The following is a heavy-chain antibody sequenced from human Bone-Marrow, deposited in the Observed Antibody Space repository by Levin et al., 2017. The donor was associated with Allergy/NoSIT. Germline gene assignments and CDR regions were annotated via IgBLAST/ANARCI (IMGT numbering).Heavy chain of an antibody. V-gene: IGHV3-66*02. CDR1: FFPFLLPS. Sequence: GWSLRLFCSSSFFPFLLPSLSWVRQAPGKGLEWVSVIYSDGRTYYADSVKGRFTISLSPSKNILYLQMNSLRAEDTAVYYCAKNVGWYGAGYFDYWGRGTLVTVSS. J-gene: IGHJ4*02. CDR3: AKNVGWYGAGYFDY. D-gene: IGHD6-19*01. CDR2: IYSDGRT.